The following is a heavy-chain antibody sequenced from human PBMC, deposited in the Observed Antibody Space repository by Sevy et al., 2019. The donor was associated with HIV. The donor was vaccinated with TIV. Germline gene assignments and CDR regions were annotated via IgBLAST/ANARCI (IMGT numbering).Heavy chain of an antibody. Sequence: GESLKISCAASGFTFSKYSMSWVRQPPGKGLEWVSTLSFGCGEINHADSVKGRFTISKDNSKNSLHLQMNNLRAEDTAVYYCAREGCTKPHDYWGQGTLVTVSS. CDR2: LSFGCGEI. D-gene: IGHD2-8*01. V-gene: IGHV3-23*01. CDR1: GFTFSKYS. CDR3: AREGCTKPHDY. J-gene: IGHJ4*02.